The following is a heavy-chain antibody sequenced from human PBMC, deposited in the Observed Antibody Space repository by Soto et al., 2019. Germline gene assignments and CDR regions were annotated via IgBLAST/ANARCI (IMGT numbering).Heavy chain of an antibody. CDR3: AKVLSDFWSGYLQDFDY. CDR2: INPDGREK. Sequence: ESGGGLVQPGGSLRLSCAASGFTFSTYWMSWVRQAPGKGLEWVATINPDGREKYYVDSVKGRFTISRDNAKKSLYLQMNSLRAEDTAVYYCAKVLSDFWSGYLQDFDYWGQGTLVTVSS. D-gene: IGHD3-3*01. J-gene: IGHJ4*02. CDR1: GFTFSTYW. V-gene: IGHV3-7*03.